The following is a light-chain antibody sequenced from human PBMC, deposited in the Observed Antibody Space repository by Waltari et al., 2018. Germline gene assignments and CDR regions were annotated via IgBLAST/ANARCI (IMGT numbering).Light chain of an antibody. Sequence: DIQMTQSPDSLAVSLGERATINCKSSQSVLYSSNNKNYLAWYQQKPGQPPKLLIYWASTRESGVPDRVSGSWSGTDFTLTISSLQAEDVAVYYCQQYYSIPYTFGQGTKLEIK. J-gene: IGKJ2*01. CDR2: WAS. CDR3: QQYYSIPYT. CDR1: QSVLYSSNNKNY. V-gene: IGKV4-1*01.